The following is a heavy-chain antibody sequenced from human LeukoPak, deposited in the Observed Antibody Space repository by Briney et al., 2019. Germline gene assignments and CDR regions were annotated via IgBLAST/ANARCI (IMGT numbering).Heavy chain of an antibody. J-gene: IGHJ4*02. D-gene: IGHD3-22*01. V-gene: IGHV3-73*01. Sequence: GGSLRLSCVVSGFTFSGSAVHWVRQASGKGLEWVGRIRNKANNYATAYAASVKGRFTISRDDSKSTAYLQMNSLKTEDTAVYYCTGDNFDSSVKFDYWGQGTLVTVSS. CDR3: TGDNFDSSVKFDY. CDR2: IRNKANNYAT. CDR1: GFTFSGSA.